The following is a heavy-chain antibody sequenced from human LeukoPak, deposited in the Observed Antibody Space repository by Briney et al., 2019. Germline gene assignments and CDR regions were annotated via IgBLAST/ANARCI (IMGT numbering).Heavy chain of an antibody. CDR1: GFSFSSYT. V-gene: IGHV3-48*01. Sequence: GGSLRLSCAASGFSFSSYTMNWVRQAPGKGLEWTSYTSSGSSTIYYADSVKGRFTISRDNAKNSLYLQMNSLRAEDTAVYYCARGYCSGGSCYNLDYWGQGTLVTVSS. CDR3: ARGYCSGGSCYNLDY. J-gene: IGHJ4*02. CDR2: TSSGSSTI. D-gene: IGHD2-15*01.